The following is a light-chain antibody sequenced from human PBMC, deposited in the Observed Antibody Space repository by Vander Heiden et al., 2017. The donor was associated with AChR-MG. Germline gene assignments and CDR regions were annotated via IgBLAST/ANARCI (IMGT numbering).Light chain of an antibody. CDR2: SNN. V-gene: IGLV1-44*01. CDR3: AAWDDSLNGVV. J-gene: IGLJ2*01. CDR1: SSNIGSNT. Sequence: QSVLTQPPSASGTPGQRVTISCSGSSSNIGSNTVSWYQQLPRTAPKLLIHSNNQRPSGVPDRFSGSKSGTSASLAISGLQSEDEADYYCAAWDDSLNGVVFGGGTKLTVL.